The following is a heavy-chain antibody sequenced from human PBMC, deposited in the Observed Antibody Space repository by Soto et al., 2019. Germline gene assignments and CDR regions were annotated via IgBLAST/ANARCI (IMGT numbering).Heavy chain of an antibody. CDR2: ISYDGSNK. CDR1: GFTFSSYA. D-gene: IGHD4-17*01. J-gene: IGHJ6*02. V-gene: IGHV3-30-3*01. CDR3: ARGNPDYGDYANYYYYYGMDV. Sequence: QVQLVESGGGVVQPGRSLRLSCAASGFTFSSYAMHWVRQAPGKGLEWVAVISYDGSNKYYADSVKGRFTISRDNSKNTLYLQMNSLRAEDTAVYYCARGNPDYGDYANYYYYYGMDVWGQGTTVTVSS.